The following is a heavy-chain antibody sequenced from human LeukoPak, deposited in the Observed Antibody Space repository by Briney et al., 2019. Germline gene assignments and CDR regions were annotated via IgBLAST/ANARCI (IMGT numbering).Heavy chain of an antibody. D-gene: IGHD6-19*01. CDR2: IYYSGST. CDR3: ARHYSSDPFDY. V-gene: IGHV4-39*07. CDR1: GGSISSRSYY. J-gene: IGHJ4*02. Sequence: PSETLSLTCTVSGGSISSRSYYWGWIRQPPEKGLEWIGSIYYSGSTNCNPSLKSRVSLSVDTSKSQFSLKLSSVTAADTAVYYCARHYSSDPFDYWGQGTLVTVSS.